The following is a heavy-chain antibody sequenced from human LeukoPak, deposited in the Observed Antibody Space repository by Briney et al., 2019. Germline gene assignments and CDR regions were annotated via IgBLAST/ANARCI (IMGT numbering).Heavy chain of an antibody. CDR3: ASLPITMVRGVSWNAY. V-gene: IGHV3-23*01. CDR2: ISGSGGST. CDR1: GFTFSSYA. Sequence: PGRSLRLSCAASGFTFSSYAMSWVRQAPGKGLGCVSAISGSGGSTSYAHSVKGRFTISRDNSTNTLYLQMNSLRAEDTAVYYCASLPITMVRGVSWNAYWGQGTLVTVSS. J-gene: IGHJ4*02. D-gene: IGHD3-10*01.